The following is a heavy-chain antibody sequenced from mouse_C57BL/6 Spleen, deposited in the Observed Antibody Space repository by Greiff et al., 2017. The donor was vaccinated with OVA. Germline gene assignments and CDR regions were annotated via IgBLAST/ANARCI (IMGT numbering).Heavy chain of an antibody. CDR3: ARRSYYDYSWFAY. Sequence: EVKLMESGPELVKPGASVKIPCKASGYTFTDYNMDWVKQSHGKSLEWIGDINPNNGGTIYNQKFKGKATLTVDKSSSTAYMELRSLTSEDTAVYYCARRSYYDYSWFAYWGQGTLVTVSA. CDR2: INPNNGGT. CDR1: GYTFTDYN. J-gene: IGHJ3*01. V-gene: IGHV1-18*01. D-gene: IGHD2-4*01.